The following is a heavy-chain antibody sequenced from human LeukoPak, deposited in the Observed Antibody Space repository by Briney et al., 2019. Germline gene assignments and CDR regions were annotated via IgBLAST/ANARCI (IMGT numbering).Heavy chain of an antibody. CDR3: ARGGAAAGTPFDP. V-gene: IGHV3-7*01. J-gene: IGHJ5*02. CDR2: IKQDGSEK. D-gene: IGHD6-13*01. Sequence: PGGSLRLSCAASGFTFSSYWMSWVRQAPGKGLEWVANIKQDGSEKYYVDSVKGRFTISRDNAKNSLYLQMNSLRAEDTAVYYCARGGAAAGTPFDPWGQGTLVTVSS. CDR1: GFTFSSYW.